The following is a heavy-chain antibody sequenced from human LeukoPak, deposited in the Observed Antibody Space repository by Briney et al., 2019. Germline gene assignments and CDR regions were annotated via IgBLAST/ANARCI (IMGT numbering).Heavy chain of an antibody. V-gene: IGHV3-23*01. CDR3: AKASWVSSADAVL. CDR2: LRGNGET. J-gene: IGHJ4*02. CDR1: GFIFSNSA. Sequence: PGGSLRLSCAASGFIFSNSAMSWVRQAPAGGLEWVSSLRGNGETFYAESVKGRFTLSRDESRNTVYLQLNNLRVEDTALYYCAKASWVSSADAVLWGQGTRVTVSS. D-gene: IGHD3-16*01.